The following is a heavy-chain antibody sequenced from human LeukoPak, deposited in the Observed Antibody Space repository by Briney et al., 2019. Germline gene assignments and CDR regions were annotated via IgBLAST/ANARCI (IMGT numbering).Heavy chain of an antibody. V-gene: IGHV3-21*01. CDR2: ISSSGTYI. D-gene: IGHD1-1*01. Sequence: GGSLRLSCAASGFTFSSYSMNWVRQAPGKGLEWVSFISSSGTYIYYADSMKGRFTISRDNAKNSLYLQMNSLRAEDTAVYYCATSRTFDYWGQGTLVTVSS. J-gene: IGHJ4*02. CDR3: ATSRTFDY. CDR1: GFTFSSYS.